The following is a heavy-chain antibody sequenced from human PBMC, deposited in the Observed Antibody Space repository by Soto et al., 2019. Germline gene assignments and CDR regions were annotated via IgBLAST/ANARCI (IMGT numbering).Heavy chain of an antibody. CDR3: ASGGSSNWFDP. CDR1: SGSISSADYY. V-gene: IGHV4-30-4*01. CDR2: IYYTGSA. J-gene: IGHJ5*02. Sequence: VQLQESGPGLVKPSQTLSLTCTVSSGSISSADYYWSWIRQPPGKGLEWIGYIYYTGSAYYNPSLKSRFTMSVDTSKNQFSLKVTSVTAADTAVYYCASGGSSNWFDPWGQGTLVTVSS. D-gene: IGHD1-26*01.